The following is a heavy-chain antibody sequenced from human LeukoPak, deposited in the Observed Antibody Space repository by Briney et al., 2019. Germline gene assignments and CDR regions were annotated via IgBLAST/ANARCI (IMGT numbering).Heavy chain of an antibody. Sequence: RGSLRLSCAASGFTFSNYGMHWVRQAPGKGLEWVTFIHYDGGNKYYTDSVKGRFAISRDISKNTLYLQMNSLRAEDTAVYFCAKASYSGYDPIDSWGQGTLVTVSS. CDR1: GFTFSNYG. CDR3: AKASYSGYDPIDS. CDR2: IHYDGGNK. V-gene: IGHV3-30*02. J-gene: IGHJ4*02. D-gene: IGHD5-12*01.